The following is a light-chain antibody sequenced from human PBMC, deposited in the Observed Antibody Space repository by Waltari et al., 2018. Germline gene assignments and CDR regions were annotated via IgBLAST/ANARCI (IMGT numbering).Light chain of an antibody. CDR1: QSVSIY. J-gene: IGKJ4*01. V-gene: IGKV3-11*01. CDR3: QQRSTWPPS. Sequence: EIVLTQSPATLSLSPGESATLSCRASQSVSIYLAWYQQKPGQSPRLLIYDVYKRATGIPARISGSGSGTDFTLTISSLEPEDFAVYYCQQRSTWPPSFGGGTKVEIK. CDR2: DVY.